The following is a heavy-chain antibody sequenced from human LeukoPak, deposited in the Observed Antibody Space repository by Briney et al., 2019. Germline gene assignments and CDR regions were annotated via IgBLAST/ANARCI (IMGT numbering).Heavy chain of an antibody. CDR3: ATTFPYCSEDNCAL. CDR2: VNPGGSVQ. CDR1: GVSIGSSW. J-gene: IGHJ1*01. V-gene: IGHV3-7*01. D-gene: IGHD2-15*01. Sequence: GGSLRLSCIASGVSIGSSWMSWVRQSPGKRLEWVANVNPGGSVQNYVDSVTGRFTISRDNAKNSLYLQMNNLRADDTAVYYCATTFPYCSEDNCALGGQGTLVTVSS.